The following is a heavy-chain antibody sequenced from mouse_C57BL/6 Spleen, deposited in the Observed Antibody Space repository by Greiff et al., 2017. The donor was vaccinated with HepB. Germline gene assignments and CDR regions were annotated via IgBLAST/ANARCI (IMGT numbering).Heavy chain of an antibody. CDR1: GYTFTSYW. CDR2: IDPSDSYT. V-gene: IGHV1-69*01. Sequence: QVQLQQPGAELVMPGASVKLSCKASGYTFTSYWMHWVKQRPGQGLEWIGEIDPSDSYTNYNQKFKGKSTLTVDKSSSTAYMQLSSLTSEASAVYYCARGALFYGSSYGYFDYWGQGTTLTVSS. J-gene: IGHJ2*01. CDR3: ARGALFYGSSYGYFDY. D-gene: IGHD1-1*01.